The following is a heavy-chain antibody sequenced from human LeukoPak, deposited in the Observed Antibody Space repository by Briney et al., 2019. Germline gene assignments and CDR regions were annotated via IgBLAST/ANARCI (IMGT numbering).Heavy chain of an antibody. CDR2: IYYSGST. D-gene: IGHD6-19*01. CDR3: ARDLGDSSGWFPLSRFDY. J-gene: IGHJ4*02. Sequence: SETLSLTCAVFGGSFSGYYWGWIRQPPGKGLEWIGSIYYSGSTYYNPSLKSRVTISVDTSKNQFSLKLSSVTAADTAVYCCARDLGDSSGWFPLSRFDYWGQGTLVTVSS. CDR1: GGSFSGYY. V-gene: IGHV4-39*07.